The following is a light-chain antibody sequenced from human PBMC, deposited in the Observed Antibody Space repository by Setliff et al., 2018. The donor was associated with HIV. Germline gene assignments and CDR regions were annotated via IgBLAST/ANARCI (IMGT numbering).Light chain of an antibody. CDR3: SSYTSASTLVYV. CDR1: SRDAGDYDY. Sequence: QSVLTQPASVSGSLGQSITISCTGASRDAGDYDYVSWYQQHPGKVPKLLIYGVSSRPSGVSDRFSGSRTGNTASLTISGLQDDDEADYYCSSYTSASTLVYVFGTGTKGTV. CDR2: GVS. J-gene: IGLJ1*01. V-gene: IGLV2-14*01.